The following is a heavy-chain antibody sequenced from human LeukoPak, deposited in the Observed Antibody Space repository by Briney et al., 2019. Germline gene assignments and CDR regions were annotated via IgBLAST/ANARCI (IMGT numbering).Heavy chain of an antibody. J-gene: IGHJ6*03. CDR2: INHSGST. V-gene: IGHV4-34*01. D-gene: IGHD5/OR15-5a*01. CDR1: GGSFSGYY. CDR3: AKGSKQVLFTRNHYMDV. Sequence: PSETLSLTCAVYGGSFSGYYWSWIRQPPGKGLEWIGEINHSGSTNYNPSLKSRVTISVDTSKNQFSLKLSSVTAADTAVYYCAKGSKQVLFTRNHYMDVWGKGTTVTSSS.